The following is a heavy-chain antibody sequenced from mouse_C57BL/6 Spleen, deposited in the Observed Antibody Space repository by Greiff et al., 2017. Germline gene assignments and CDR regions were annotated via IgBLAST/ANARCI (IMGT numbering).Heavy chain of an antibody. J-gene: IGHJ4*01. CDR2: IRSKSNNYAT. CDR1: GFSFNTYA. CDR3: GGHGRGCYAMDY. V-gene: IGHV10-1*01. Sequence: DVMLVESGGGLVQPKGSLKLSCAASGFSFNTYAMNWVRQAPGKGLEWVARIRSKSNNYATYYADSVKDRFTISRDDSESMLYLQMNNLKTEDKAMYYCGGHGRGCYAMDYWGQGTSVTVSS.